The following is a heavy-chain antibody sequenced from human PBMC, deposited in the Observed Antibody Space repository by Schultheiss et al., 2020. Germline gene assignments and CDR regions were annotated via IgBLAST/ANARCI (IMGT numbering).Heavy chain of an antibody. V-gene: IGHV1-69*13. J-gene: IGHJ3*02. CDR3: ARMSTGYSGSYPFQAAFDI. CDR1: GGTFSSYA. D-gene: IGHD1-26*01. Sequence: AVKVYCKASGGTFSSYAISWVRQVPGQGLEWMGGTIPIFGTANYAQKFQGRVTITADESTCTAYMELSSLRSEDTAVYYCARMSTGYSGSYPFQAAFDIGRQGTMVTVSS. CDR2: TIPIFGTA.